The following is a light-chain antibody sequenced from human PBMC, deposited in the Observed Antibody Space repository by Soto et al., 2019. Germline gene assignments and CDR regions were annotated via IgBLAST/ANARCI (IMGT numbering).Light chain of an antibody. CDR3: ETWDFNTRV. CDR2: LEGSGSY. CDR1: SGHSSYI. V-gene: IGLV4-60*02. Sequence: QSVLTQSSSASASLGSSVKLTCTLSSGHSSYIIAWHPQQPGKAPRYLMKLEGSGSYNKGSGVPDRFSGSSSGADRYLTIATLQFEAEADYYCETWDFNTRVFGGGSKLTVL. J-gene: IGLJ3*02.